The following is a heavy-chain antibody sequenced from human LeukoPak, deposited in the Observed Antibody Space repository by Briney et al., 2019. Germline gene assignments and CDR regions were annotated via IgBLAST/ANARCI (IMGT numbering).Heavy chain of an antibody. CDR3: ARQDYGDYAFDY. V-gene: IGHV4-39*01. CDR2: IYYSGST. J-gene: IGHJ4*02. D-gene: IGHD4-17*01. CDR1: GGSISSSSYY. Sequence: SETLSLTCTVSGGSISSSSYYWGLIRQPPGKWLEWIGNIYYSGSTYYNPSLKSRVTISVDTSKNQFSLKLSSVTAADTAVYYCARQDYGDYAFDYWGQGTLVTVSS.